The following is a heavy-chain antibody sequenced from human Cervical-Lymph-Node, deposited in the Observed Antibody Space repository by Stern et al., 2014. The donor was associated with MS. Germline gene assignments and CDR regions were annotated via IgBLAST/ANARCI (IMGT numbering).Heavy chain of an antibody. CDR2: IYPGDSDP. Sequence: EVQLVESGAEVKKPGESLKISCKGSGYSFTANWIAWVRQMPGKGLEWTGLIYPGDSDPRSSPTFQAQFTLSADKSISTAYLQWSSLKASDTAMYYCARDYCDYAFDYWGQGTLVTVSS. D-gene: IGHD4-17*01. CDR1: GYSFTANW. J-gene: IGHJ4*02. CDR3: ARDYCDYAFDY. V-gene: IGHV5-51*01.